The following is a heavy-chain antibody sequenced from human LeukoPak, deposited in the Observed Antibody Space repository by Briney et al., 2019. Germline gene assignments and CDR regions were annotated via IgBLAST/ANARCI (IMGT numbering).Heavy chain of an antibody. Sequence: ASVKVSCKASGYTFTSYAINWVPQAPGPRLECMGWINTNTGNPTYAQGFTGRFVFSLDTSVSTAYLQISSLKAEDTAVYYCARVEWLGKYYFDYWGQGTLVTVSS. CDR2: INTNTGNP. CDR3: ARVEWLGKYYFDY. D-gene: IGHD6-19*01. V-gene: IGHV7-4-1*02. J-gene: IGHJ4*02. CDR1: GYTFTSYA.